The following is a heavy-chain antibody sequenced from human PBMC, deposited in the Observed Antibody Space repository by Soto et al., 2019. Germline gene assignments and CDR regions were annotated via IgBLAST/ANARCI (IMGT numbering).Heavy chain of an antibody. CDR1: GGSFSSYA. CDR3: ASGPSSGGDWLGYFYGMDV. Sequence: SVKVCCKASGGSFSSYAISWLRQAPGQGLEWMGGIIPIFGTSNYAQKCQGRVTITADESTSTGYMEMSSLTSEDTAVYYCASGPSSGGDWLGYFYGMDVWGQGTTVPVSS. V-gene: IGHV1-69*13. CDR2: IIPIFGTS. D-gene: IGHD2-21*02. J-gene: IGHJ6*02.